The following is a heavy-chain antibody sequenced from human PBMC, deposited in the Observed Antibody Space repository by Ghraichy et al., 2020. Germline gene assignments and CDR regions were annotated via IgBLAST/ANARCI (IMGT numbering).Heavy chain of an antibody. V-gene: IGHV1-2*02. CDR3: ARVSGSGSPAEAVDY. D-gene: IGHD3-10*01. Sequence: ASVKVSCKASGYTFTGHYMLWVRQAPGQGFEWMGWINGNSGGTNYAENFHGRVTMTRDTSISTAYMELSGLRSDDTALYYCARVSGSGSPAEAVDYWGQGTPVTVSS. CDR1: GYTFTGHY. CDR2: INGNSGGT. J-gene: IGHJ4*02.